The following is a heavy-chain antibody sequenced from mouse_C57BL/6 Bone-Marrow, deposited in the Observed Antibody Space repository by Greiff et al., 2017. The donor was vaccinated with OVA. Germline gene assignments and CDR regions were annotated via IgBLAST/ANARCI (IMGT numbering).Heavy chain of an antibody. CDR3: ARSDDYGG. CDR2: IYPRSGNT. CDR1: GYTFTSYG. V-gene: IGHV1-81*01. J-gene: IGHJ2*01. D-gene: IGHD2-4*01. Sequence: VQLVESGAELARPGASVKLSCKASGYTFTSYGISWVKQRTGQGLEWIGEIYPRSGNTYYNEKFKGKATLTADKSSSTAYMGLRSLTSEDSAVYFCARSDDYGGWGQGTTLTVSS.